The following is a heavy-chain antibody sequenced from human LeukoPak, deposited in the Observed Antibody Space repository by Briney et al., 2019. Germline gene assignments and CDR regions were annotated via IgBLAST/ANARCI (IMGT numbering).Heavy chain of an antibody. V-gene: IGHV4-39*07. CDR2: IYYSGST. D-gene: IGHD1-7*01. J-gene: IGHJ4*02. CDR3: ARTNWNYVGTFDY. Sequence: SETLSLTCTVSGGSITNYYWSWIRQPPGKGLEWIGSIYYSGSTYYNPSLKSRVTISVDTSKNQFSLKLSSVTAADTAVYYCARTNWNYVGTFDYWGQGTLVTVSS. CDR1: GGSITNYY.